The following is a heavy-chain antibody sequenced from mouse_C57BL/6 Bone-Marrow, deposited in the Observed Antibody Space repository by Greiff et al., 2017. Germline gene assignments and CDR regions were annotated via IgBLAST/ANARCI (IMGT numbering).Heavy chain of an antibody. V-gene: IGHV1-80*01. J-gene: IGHJ2*01. Sequence: VQLQQSGAELVKPGASVKISCKASGYAFSSYWMNWVKQRPGKGLEWIGQIYPGDGDTNYNGKFKGKATLTADNSSSTAYLQLSSLTSEDSAVYFGARRGIYYGYYYCDDWGQGTTLTVSS. D-gene: IGHD2-2*01. CDR1: GYAFSSYW. CDR2: IYPGDGDT. CDR3: ARRGIYYGYYYCDD.